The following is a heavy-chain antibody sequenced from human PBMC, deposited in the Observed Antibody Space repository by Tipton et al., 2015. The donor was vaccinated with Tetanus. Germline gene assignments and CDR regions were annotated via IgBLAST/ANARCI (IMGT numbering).Heavy chain of an antibody. J-gene: IGHJ4*02. V-gene: IGHV4-59*01. CDR3: ARDSRVLGPWFY. D-gene: IGHD3-16*01. Sequence: LRLSCTVSGGSISSYYWSWIRQPPGKGPEWIGQIHSSGSTNYIPSLKSRVTISLDTSKNQFSLRLTSVTAADTAVYYCARDSRVLGPWFYWGQGTLVTVSS. CDR2: IHSSGST. CDR1: GGSISSYY.